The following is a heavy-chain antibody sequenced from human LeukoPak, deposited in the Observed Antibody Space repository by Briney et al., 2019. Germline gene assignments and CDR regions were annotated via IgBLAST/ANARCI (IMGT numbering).Heavy chain of an antibody. CDR3: ARDRGGDFWSGSPYYYYYMDV. D-gene: IGHD3-3*01. J-gene: IGHJ6*03. CDR1: GGSISRHY. V-gene: IGHV4-4*07. Sequence: PSKTLSLTCTVSGGSISRHYWSWIRQPAGKGLEWIGRIYGSGGTDYNPSLNSRVAMSVDTSKNQISLKLTSVTAADTAVYYCARDRGGDFWSGSPYYYYYMDVWGKGTTVTVSS. CDR2: IYGSGGT.